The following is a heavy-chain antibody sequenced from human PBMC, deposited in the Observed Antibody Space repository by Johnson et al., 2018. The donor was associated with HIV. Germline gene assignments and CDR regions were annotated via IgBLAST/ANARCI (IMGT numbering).Heavy chain of an antibody. CDR3: TTVSVSLGNAFDI. J-gene: IGHJ3*02. Sequence: VQLVESGGGLVRPGRSLTLSCAASGFTFSSYAMSWVRQAPGKGLEWVSAISGSGGSTYYADSVKGRFTISRDNSKNTLYLQMNSLKTEDTAVYYCTTVSVSLGNAFDIWGQGTMVTVSS. V-gene: IGHV3-23*04. CDR2: ISGSGGST. CDR1: GFTFSSYA.